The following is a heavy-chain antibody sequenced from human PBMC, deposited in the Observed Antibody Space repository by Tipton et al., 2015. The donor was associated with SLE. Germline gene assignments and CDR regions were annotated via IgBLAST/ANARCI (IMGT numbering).Heavy chain of an antibody. V-gene: IGHV4-38-2*02. CDR2: IYHSGST. Sequence: TLSLTCAVSDYSINNGYYWGWIRQPPGKGLEWIGSIYHSGSTYYNPSLKSRVTISVDTSKNQFSLKLSSVTAADTAVYYCARDRGWDAFDIWGQGTMVTVSS. CDR3: ARDRGWDAFDI. J-gene: IGHJ3*02. D-gene: IGHD6-19*01. CDR1: DYSINNGYY.